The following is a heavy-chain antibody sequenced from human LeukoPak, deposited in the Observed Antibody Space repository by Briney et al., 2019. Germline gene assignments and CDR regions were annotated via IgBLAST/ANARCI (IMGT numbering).Heavy chain of an antibody. CDR3: ARGPYYDILTGFDY. CDR1: GYTFAGYY. Sequence: ASVKVSCKASGYTFAGYYVHWVRQAPGQGLEWMGWINPNSGGTNYAQKFQGRVTMTRDTSISTAYMELSRLRSDDTAVYYCARGPYYDILTGFDYWGQGTLVTVSS. V-gene: IGHV1-2*02. CDR2: INPNSGGT. D-gene: IGHD3-9*01. J-gene: IGHJ4*02.